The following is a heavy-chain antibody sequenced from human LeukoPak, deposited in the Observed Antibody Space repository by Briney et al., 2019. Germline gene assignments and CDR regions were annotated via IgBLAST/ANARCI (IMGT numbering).Heavy chain of an antibody. CDR3: ARGVNDYGDYMDY. CDR2: ISSSGST. D-gene: IGHD4-17*01. V-gene: IGHV4-61*02. CDR1: GDSISSGDYY. Sequence: SETLSLTCTVSGDSISSGDYYWSWIRQPAGKGLEWIGRISSSGSTNYNPSLKSRVTISVDTSKNQFSLKLSSVTAADTAVYYCARGVNDYGDYMDYWGQGTLVTVSS. J-gene: IGHJ4*02.